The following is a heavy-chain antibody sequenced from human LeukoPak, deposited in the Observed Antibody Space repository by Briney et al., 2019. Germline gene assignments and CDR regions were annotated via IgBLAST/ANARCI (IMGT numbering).Heavy chain of an antibody. J-gene: IGHJ4*02. CDR3: AKVGGSGSYGRLDY. Sequence: GGSLRLSFAASGFTFSSYAMSWVRQAPGKGLEWVSAISGSGGSTYYADSVKGRFTISRDNSKNTLYLQMNSLRAEDTAVYYCAKVGGSGSYGRLDYWGQGTLVTVSS. CDR2: ISGSGGST. V-gene: IGHV3-23*01. D-gene: IGHD3-10*01. CDR1: GFTFSSYA.